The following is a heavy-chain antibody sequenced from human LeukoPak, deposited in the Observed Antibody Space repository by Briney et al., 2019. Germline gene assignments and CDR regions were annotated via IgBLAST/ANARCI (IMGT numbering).Heavy chain of an antibody. V-gene: IGHV6-1*01. Sequence: SQTLSLTCAISGDSVSSNSAAWNWIRQSPSRGLEWLGRTYYRFKWYNDYAVSVKSRITINPDTSKNQFSLQLNSVTPEDTAVYYCAREGLPVQLERRRLGGYYGMDVWGQGTTVTVSS. CDR3: AREGLPVQLERRRLGGYYGMDV. D-gene: IGHD1-1*01. CDR1: GDSVSSNSAA. CDR2: TYYRFKWYN. J-gene: IGHJ6*02.